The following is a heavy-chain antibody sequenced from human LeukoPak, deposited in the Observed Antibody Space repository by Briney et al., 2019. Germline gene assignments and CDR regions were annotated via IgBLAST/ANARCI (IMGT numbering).Heavy chain of an antibody. CDR2: INPNSGGT. V-gene: IGHV1-2*02. J-gene: IGHJ4*02. CDR1: GYTFTGYY. Sequence: ASVKVSCKASGYTFTGYYMHWVRQAPGQGLEWMGWINPNSGGTNYAQKFQGRVTMTRDTSISTAYVELSRLRSDDTAVYYCARDNWYSSGLPFDYWGQGTLVTVSS. D-gene: IGHD6-19*01. CDR3: ARDNWYSSGLPFDY.